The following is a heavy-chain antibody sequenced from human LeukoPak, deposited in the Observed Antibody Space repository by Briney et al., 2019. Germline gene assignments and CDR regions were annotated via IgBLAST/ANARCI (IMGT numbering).Heavy chain of an antibody. D-gene: IGHD3-10*01. CDR1: GFTFSSYG. J-gene: IGHJ4*02. CDR3: AKYIRFGDLFRFGFDY. Sequence: PGGTLRLSCAASGFTFSSYGMSWVRQAPGKGLEWVSAISGSGGSTYYADSVKGRFTISRDNSKNTLYLQMNSLRAEDTAVYYCAKYIRFGDLFRFGFDYWGQGTLVTVSS. CDR2: ISGSGGST. V-gene: IGHV3-23*01.